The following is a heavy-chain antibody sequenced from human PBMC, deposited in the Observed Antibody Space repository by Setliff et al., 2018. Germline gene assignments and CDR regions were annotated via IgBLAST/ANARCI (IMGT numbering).Heavy chain of an antibody. V-gene: IGHV3-7*01. J-gene: IGHJ4*02. CDR2: KRQDGSEK. Sequence: PGGSLRLSCAASGFTFSSYGMSWVRQAPGKGLERVANKRQDGSEKYYVDSVKGRFTISSDNAKNSLYLQMNRLRAEDTAVYYCARDDMRTWIQLWPTSNYFDYWGQGTLVTVSS. D-gene: IGHD5-18*01. CDR1: GFTFSSYG. CDR3: ARDDMRTWIQLWPTSNYFDY.